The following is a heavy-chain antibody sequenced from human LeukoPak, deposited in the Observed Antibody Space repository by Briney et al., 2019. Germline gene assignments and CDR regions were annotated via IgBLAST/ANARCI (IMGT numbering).Heavy chain of an antibody. J-gene: IGHJ4*02. D-gene: IGHD1-26*01. CDR3: PRNVGY. V-gene: IGHV3-53*01. CDR1: GLTVSNNY. CDR2: IYSGGST. Sequence: QPGGSLSFTCAVSGLTVSNNYMSWVRLAPGKGLEWVSVIYSGGSTYYADSVKGRFTISRDNSKNTVYLQMNSLRDEDTAVYYCPRNVGYWGQGTVVTVSS.